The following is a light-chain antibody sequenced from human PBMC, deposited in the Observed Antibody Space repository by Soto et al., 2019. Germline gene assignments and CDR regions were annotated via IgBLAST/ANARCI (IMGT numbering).Light chain of an antibody. Sequence: EIVMTQSPATLSVSPGERATLSCRASQSISTNLAWYQQRPGQAPRLLFYGASTRATGIPARFSGSGSETEFTLTISSLQSEDFAVYYCQQYNDGTRTFGQGTKVDIK. CDR3: QQYNDGTRT. CDR2: GAS. J-gene: IGKJ1*01. V-gene: IGKV3-15*01. CDR1: QSISTN.